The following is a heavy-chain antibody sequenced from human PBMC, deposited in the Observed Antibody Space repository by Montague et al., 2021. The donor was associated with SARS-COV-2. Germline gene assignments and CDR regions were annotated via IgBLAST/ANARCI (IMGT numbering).Heavy chain of an antibody. CDR2: ISYDGSNK. J-gene: IGHJ6*02. CDR3: ARVLDYYGSGSYPLYYYHGMDV. Sequence: SLRLSCAASGFTFSSYAMHWVRQAPGKGLEWVAVISYDGSNKYYADSVKGRFTISRDNSKNTLYLQMNSLRAEDTAVYYCARVLDYYGSGSYPLYYYHGMDVWGQGTTVTVS. D-gene: IGHD3-10*01. CDR1: GFTFSSYA. V-gene: IGHV3-30*04.